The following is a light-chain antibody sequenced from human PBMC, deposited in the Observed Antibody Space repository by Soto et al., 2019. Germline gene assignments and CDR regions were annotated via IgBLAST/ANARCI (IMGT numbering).Light chain of an antibody. CDR1: QSISSY. CDR3: QQSYSTPR. V-gene: IGKV1-39*01. CDR2: AAS. Sequence: DIQMTQSPSSLSASVGDRVTITCRASQSISSYLNWYQQKPRKAPKLLIYAASSLQSGVPSRFSGSGSGTDFTLTISSLQPEDFATYYCQQSYSTPRFGQGTKLEIK. J-gene: IGKJ2*03.